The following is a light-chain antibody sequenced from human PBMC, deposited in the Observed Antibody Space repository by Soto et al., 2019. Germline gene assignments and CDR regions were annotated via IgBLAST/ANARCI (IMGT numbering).Light chain of an antibody. CDR1: SSDVGAYNS. J-gene: IGLJ2*01. CDR3: CSYGGSYTVL. V-gene: IGLV2-11*01. CDR2: DVN. Sequence: QSALTQPRSVSGSPGQSVTISCTGTSSDVGAYNSVSWYQHHPGKAPKLMLYDVNRRPSGVPDRFSGSKSGNTASLTISGLQAEDEGDYYCCSYGGSYTVLFGGGTKVTVL.